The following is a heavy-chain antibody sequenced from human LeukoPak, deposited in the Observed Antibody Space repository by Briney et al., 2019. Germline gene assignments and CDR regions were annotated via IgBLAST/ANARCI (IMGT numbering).Heavy chain of an antibody. Sequence: ASVKVSCKASGCTFTGNYVHWVRQAPGQGLEWMGWIKPNSGGTNYARKFQGRVSMTRDTSISTAYLEMSRLRSDDTAVYYCARGDDILTGNRDWFDPWGQGTLVTVFS. CDR1: GCTFTGNY. CDR3: ARGDDILTGNRDWFDP. V-gene: IGHV1-2*02. CDR2: IKPNSGGT. D-gene: IGHD3-9*01. J-gene: IGHJ5*02.